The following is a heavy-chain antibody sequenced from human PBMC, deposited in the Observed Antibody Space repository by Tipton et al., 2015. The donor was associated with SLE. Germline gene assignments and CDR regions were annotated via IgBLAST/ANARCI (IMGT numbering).Heavy chain of an antibody. V-gene: IGHV3-74*01. CDR1: GFTFSSYW. Sequence: SLRLSCAASGFTFSSYWMRWVRQAPGKGLVWVSRINSDGSSTSYADSVKGRFTISRDNAKNTLYLQMNSLRAEDTAVYYCARMGLTGIVGASDYWGQGTLVTVSS. D-gene: IGHD1-26*01. J-gene: IGHJ4*02. CDR3: ARMGLTGIVGASDY. CDR2: INSDGSST.